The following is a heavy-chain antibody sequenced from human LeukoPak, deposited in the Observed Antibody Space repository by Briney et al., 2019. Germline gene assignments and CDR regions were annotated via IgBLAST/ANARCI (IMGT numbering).Heavy chain of an antibody. CDR1: GGSIGTYY. J-gene: IGHJ5*02. CDR3: ARDRRCTNGVCTWFDP. D-gene: IGHD2-8*01. CDR2: IYVTGT. V-gene: IGHV4-59*12. Sequence: SETLSLTCTVSGGSIGTYYWSWIRQSPGKGLEWIGYIYVTGTRYNPYLQSRVTISVDTSKNQFSLKLSSVTAADTAVYYCARDRRCTNGVCTWFDPWGQGTLVTVSS.